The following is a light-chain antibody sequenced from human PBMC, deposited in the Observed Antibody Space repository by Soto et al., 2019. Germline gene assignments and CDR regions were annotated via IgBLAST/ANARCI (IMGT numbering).Light chain of an antibody. CDR1: SSDVGGYNY. CDR3: SSYTSSSTLV. V-gene: IGLV2-14*01. J-gene: IGLJ1*01. Sequence: QSALTQPASVSGSPGQSITISCTGTSSDVGGYNYVSWYQQHPGKAPKIMIYEVGHRPSGVSNRFSGSKSGYTASLTISGLQAEDEADYYRSSYTSSSTLVFGTGTKLTVL. CDR2: EVG.